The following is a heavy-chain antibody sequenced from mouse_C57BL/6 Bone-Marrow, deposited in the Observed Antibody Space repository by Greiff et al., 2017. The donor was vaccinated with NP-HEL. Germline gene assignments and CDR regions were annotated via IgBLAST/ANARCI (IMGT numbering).Heavy chain of an antibody. Sequence: QVQLQQSGPGLVQPSQSLSITCTVSGFSLTSYGVHWVRQSPGKGLEWLGVIWSGGSTDYNAAFISSLSISKDNSKSQVFFKMNSLQADDTAIYYCARDRYYGSSYWWYFDVWGTGTTVTVSS. D-gene: IGHD1-1*01. CDR3: ARDRYYGSSYWWYFDV. CDR2: IWSGGST. CDR1: GFSLTSYG. J-gene: IGHJ1*03. V-gene: IGHV2-2*01.